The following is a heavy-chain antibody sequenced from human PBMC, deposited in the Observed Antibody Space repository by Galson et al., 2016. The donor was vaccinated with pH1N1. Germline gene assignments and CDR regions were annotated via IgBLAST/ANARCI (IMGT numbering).Heavy chain of an antibody. CDR3: ARQYDFGDYRGNAFDI. CDR1: GYSLISQW. J-gene: IGHJ3*02. D-gene: IGHD4-17*01. V-gene: IGHV5-51*03. CDR2: VNPGGSTI. Sequence: QSGAEVKKPGESLKISCKASGYSLISQWIAWVRQVPGKGLEWVGVVNPGGSTIRYSPSFQGQVTISSDKSISTAYLQWISLRASATATYYCARQYDFGDYRGNAFDIWGQGTVVLVSS.